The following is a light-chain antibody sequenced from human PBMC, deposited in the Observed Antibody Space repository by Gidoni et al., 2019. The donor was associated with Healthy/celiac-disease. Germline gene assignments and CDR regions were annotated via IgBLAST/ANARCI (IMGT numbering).Light chain of an antibody. V-gene: IGKV3-11*01. CDR1: QSVSSY. J-gene: IGKJ3*01. Sequence: EIVLTQSPATLSLSPGERATLSCRASQSVSSYLAWYQQKPGQAPRLLIYDASNRATGIPARFSGSGSGTDFTLTISSLEPEDFAVYYCQQRSNGVPRLTFGPGTKVDIK. CDR2: DAS. CDR3: QQRSNGVPRLT.